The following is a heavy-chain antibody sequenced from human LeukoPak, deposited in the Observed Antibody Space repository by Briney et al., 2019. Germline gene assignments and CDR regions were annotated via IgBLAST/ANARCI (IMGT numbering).Heavy chain of an antibody. D-gene: IGHD3-16*02. J-gene: IGHJ4*02. CDR2: MNPNSGNT. CDR3: ARDLYYDYVWGSYRHPGGY. CDR1: GGTFSSYA. Sequence: ASVKVSCKASGGTFSSYAISWVRQATGQGLEWMGWMNPNSGNTGYAQKFQGRVTMTRNTSISTAYMELSSLRSEDTAVYYCARDLYYDYVWGSYRHPGGYWGQGTLVTVSS. V-gene: IGHV1-8*02.